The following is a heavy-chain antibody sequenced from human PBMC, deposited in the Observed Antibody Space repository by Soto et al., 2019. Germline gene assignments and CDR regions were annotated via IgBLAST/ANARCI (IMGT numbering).Heavy chain of an antibody. CDR2: IYYSGST. D-gene: IGHD3-22*01. Sequence: QVQLQESGPGLVKPSQTLSLTCTVSGGSISSGGYYWSWIRQHPGKGLEWIGYIYYSGSTYYNPSLKSRVTISVDTSKNQFSLKLRSVTAADTAVYYCASGGTGTYYYDSSGYLHSDAEYFQHWGQGTLVTVSS. CDR3: ASGGTGTYYYDSSGYLHSDAEYFQH. J-gene: IGHJ1*01. V-gene: IGHV4-31*03. CDR1: GGSISSGGYY.